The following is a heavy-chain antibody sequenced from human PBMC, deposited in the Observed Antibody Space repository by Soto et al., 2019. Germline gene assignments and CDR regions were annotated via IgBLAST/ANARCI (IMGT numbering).Heavy chain of an antibody. CDR3: ATNPGPYYYGSGTPGSGYFQH. V-gene: IGHV1-69*01. J-gene: IGHJ1*01. Sequence: QVRVVQSGAEVKKPGSSVKVSCKASGGTFSSYALSWVRQAPGQGLEWMGGIIHIFGTANYAQKFQGRVTITADESTSTAYMERSSLRSDDTAVYYCATNPGPYYYGSGTPGSGYFQHWGQGTLVPVSS. CDR1: GGTFSSYA. D-gene: IGHD3-10*01. CDR2: IIHIFGTA.